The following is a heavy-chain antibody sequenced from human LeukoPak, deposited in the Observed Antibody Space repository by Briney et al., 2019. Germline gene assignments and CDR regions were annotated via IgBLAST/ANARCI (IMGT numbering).Heavy chain of an antibody. D-gene: IGHD5-18*01. CDR3: ARSVTVDTTILDPFDI. CDR2: ISRSASYV. CDR1: GFTFSTYT. V-gene: IGHV3-21*01. J-gene: IGHJ3*02. Sequence: GGSLRLSCAASGFTFSTYTMNWVRQAPGKGLEWVSSISRSASYVYYADSLKGRFTISRDNAKNSLYLQMNSLRAEDTAVYYCARSVTVDTTILDPFDIWGQGTMVTVSS.